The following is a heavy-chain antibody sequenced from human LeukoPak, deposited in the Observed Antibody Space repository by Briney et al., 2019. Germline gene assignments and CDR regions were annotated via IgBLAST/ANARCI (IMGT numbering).Heavy chain of an antibody. D-gene: IGHD2-21*01. CDR2: ISSNGGGT. CDR3: HGLFS. V-gene: IGHV3-64D*09. J-gene: IGHJ5*02. CDR1: GFTFSSYA. Sequence: TGGSLRLSCAASGFTFSSYAMHWVRQAPGKGLEDVSAISSNGGGTYYPDSVKGRFTISRDNSKNTLYLQMSSLRPEDTALYYCHGLFSWGQGTLVTVSS.